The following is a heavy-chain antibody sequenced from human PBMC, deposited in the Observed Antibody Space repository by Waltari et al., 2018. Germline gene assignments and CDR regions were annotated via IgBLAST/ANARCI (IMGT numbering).Heavy chain of an antibody. V-gene: IGHV4-34*01. CDR2: INHAGNI. CDR1: GGSFYVYY. D-gene: IGHD6-13*01. J-gene: IGHJ1*01. CDR3: ARGNVGYFQH. Sequence: VQLHQWGAGLLKPSETLSLTCGLQGGSFYVYYWSWVRQSPGKGLEWIGEINHAGNINYNPSLKSRVTISIDPSKNQFSLKVKSVIAADTAVYYFARGNVGYFQHWGQGTLVSVSS.